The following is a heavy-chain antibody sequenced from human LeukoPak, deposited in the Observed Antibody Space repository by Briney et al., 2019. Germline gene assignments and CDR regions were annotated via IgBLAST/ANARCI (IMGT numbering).Heavy chain of an antibody. V-gene: IGHV4-59*01. CDR2: VHYSGTA. J-gene: IGHJ4*02. D-gene: IGHD4-17*01. CDR3: ARGYGDFRVEGRYFHS. CDR1: DGSITNYD. Sequence: SETLSLTCTVSDGSITNYDWSWVRQPPGKGLEFIGHVHYSGTADYNPSLKSRVTISIDTSMKHFFLKLKSVTAADTAVYYCARGYGDFRVEGRYFHSGGQGTLVTVSS.